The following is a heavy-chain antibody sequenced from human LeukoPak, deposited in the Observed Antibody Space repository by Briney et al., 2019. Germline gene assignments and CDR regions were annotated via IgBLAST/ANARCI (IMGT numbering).Heavy chain of an antibody. CDR2: IYPGDSDT. J-gene: IGHJ5*01. V-gene: IGHV5-51*01. D-gene: IGHD3-10*01. Sequence: KHGESLKISCKASGYSFSNYWIAWVRQMPGKGLEWMGIIYPGDSDTRYSPSFQGQVTISADKSISTAYLQWSSLKASDTAMYYCARSITMVRGVFDCWGQGTLVTVSS. CDR1: GYSFSNYW. CDR3: ARSITMVRGVFDC.